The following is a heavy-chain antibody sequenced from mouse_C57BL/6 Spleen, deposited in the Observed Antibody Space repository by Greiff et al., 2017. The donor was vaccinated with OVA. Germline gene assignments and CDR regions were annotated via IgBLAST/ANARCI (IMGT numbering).Heavy chain of an antibody. V-gene: IGHV5-9*01. J-gene: IGHJ4*01. D-gene: IGHD2-4*01. Sequence: EVKLMESGGGLVKPGGSLKLSCAASGFTFSSYTMSWVRQTPEKRLEWVATISGGGGNTYYPDSVKGRFTISRDNAKNTLYLQMSILRSEDTALYYCARHYDYSMDYWGQGTSVTVSS. CDR3: ARHYDYSMDY. CDR1: GFTFSSYT. CDR2: ISGGGGNT.